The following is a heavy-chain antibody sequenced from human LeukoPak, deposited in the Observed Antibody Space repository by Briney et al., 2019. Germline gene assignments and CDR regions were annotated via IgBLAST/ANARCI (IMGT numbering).Heavy chain of an antibody. CDR1: GYTFTSYD. D-gene: IGHD1-1*01. J-gene: IGHJ5*02. CDR3: ARDGTTGTTFRFDP. CDR2: MDPNSGNT. Sequence: ASVTVSCKASGYTFTSYDINWVRQATGQGLEWMGWMDPNSGNTGYAQKFQGRVTMTRNTSISIAYMELSSLRSDDTAVYYCARDGTTGTTFRFDPWGQGTLVTVSS. V-gene: IGHV1-8*01.